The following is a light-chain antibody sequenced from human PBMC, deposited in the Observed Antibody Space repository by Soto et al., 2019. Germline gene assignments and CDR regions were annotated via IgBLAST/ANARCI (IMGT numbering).Light chain of an antibody. CDR2: GNX. J-gene: IGLJ2*01. V-gene: IGLV1-40*01. CDR1: SSNIGAGYD. Sequence: QSVLTQPPSVSGAPGQRVTISCTGSSSNIGAGYDVHWYQQLPGTAPXXXXXGNXXRXSXXXXXXXGSXSGTXXSLAIXGXXXXXXXXXYCXSYASSLSAVVFGGGTKLTVL. CDR3: XSYASSLSAVV.